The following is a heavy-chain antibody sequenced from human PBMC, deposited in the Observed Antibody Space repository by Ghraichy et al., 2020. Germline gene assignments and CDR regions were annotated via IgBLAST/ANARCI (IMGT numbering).Heavy chain of an antibody. J-gene: IGHJ6*02. V-gene: IGHV3-23*01. CDR1: GFTFSSYA. Sequence: GGSLRLSCAASGFTFSSYAMSWVRQAPGKGLEWVSAISGSGGSTYYADSVKGRFTISRDNSKNTLYLQMNSLRAEDTAVYYCAKDRHVLEWLFHRQGNGMDVWGQGTTVTVSS. D-gene: IGHD3-3*01. CDR2: ISGSGGST. CDR3: AKDRHVLEWLFHRQGNGMDV.